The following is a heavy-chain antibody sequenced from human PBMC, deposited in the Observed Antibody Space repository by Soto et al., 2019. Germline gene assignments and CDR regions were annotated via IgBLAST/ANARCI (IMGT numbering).Heavy chain of an antibody. J-gene: IGHJ6*02. Sequence: QVQLVESGGGVVQPGRSLRLSCAASGFTFSSYAMHWVRQAPGKGLEWVAVISYDGSNKYYADSVKGRFTISRDNSKNTLYLQMNSLRAEDTAVYYCASGGRSSGWLYYYGMDVWGQGTTVTVSS. D-gene: IGHD6-19*01. V-gene: IGHV3-30-3*01. CDR1: GFTFSSYA. CDR3: ASGGRSSGWLYYYGMDV. CDR2: ISYDGSNK.